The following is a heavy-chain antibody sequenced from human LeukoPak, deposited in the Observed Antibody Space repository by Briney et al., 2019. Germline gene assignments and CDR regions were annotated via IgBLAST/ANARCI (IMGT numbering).Heavy chain of an antibody. CDR3: ARDGANKVRGVHYYYMDV. J-gene: IGHJ6*03. CDR1: GYTFSGYY. D-gene: IGHD3-10*01. Sequence: ASVKVSCEASGYTFSGYYMHWVRQAPGQGVEWMGRINPNSGGTNYAQKFQGRVTMTRDTSIGTAYMELSSLTSDDTAVYYCARDGANKVRGVHYYYMDVWGKGTTVTVSS. CDR2: INPNSGGT. V-gene: IGHV1-2*06.